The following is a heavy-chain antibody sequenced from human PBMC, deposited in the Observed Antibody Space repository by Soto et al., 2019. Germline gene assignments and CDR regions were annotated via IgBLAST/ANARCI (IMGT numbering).Heavy chain of an antibody. CDR1: GGSINSSSYY. D-gene: IGHD3-10*01. J-gene: IGHJ6*02. CDR2: IYYSGST. V-gene: IGHV4-39*01. CDR3: ARHSGSGSRRLFYYYYDMDV. Sequence: SETLSLTCTVSGGSINSSSYYWGWIRQPPGKGLEWIGNIYYSGSTHYNPSLKSRVTISVDTSKNHFSLKLTSVTAADAAVYYCARHSGSGSRRLFYYYYDMDVWGQGTTVTGSS.